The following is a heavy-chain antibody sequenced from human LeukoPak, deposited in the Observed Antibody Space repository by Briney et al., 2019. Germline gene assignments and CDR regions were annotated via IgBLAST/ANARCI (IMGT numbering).Heavy chain of an antibody. V-gene: IGHV4-59*01. Sequence: PSETLSLTCSVSGGSINGYYWSWIRQPPGRGLEWIGFMYYGGSTNYNPSLKSRVIISVDPSKNQFSLRLSSVAAADTAVYYCARAQGRDGYNEGYYFDYWGQGSLVTVPS. CDR3: ARAQGRDGYNEGYYFDY. CDR2: MYYGGST. D-gene: IGHD5-24*01. CDR1: GGSINGYY. J-gene: IGHJ4*02.